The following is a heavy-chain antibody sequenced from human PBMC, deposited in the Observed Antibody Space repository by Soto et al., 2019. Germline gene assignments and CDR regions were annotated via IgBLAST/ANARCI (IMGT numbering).Heavy chain of an antibody. J-gene: IGHJ6*03. CDR1: GGSISSYY. V-gene: IGHV4-59*01. CDR3: GRVDQWLVLRYYSSSMAA. Sequence: PSETLSLTCTVSGGSISSYYWSWIRQPPGKGLEWVGYIYYSGSTNYNPSLKSRVTISVDKSKNQFSLKVSSFTASEQAVYFFGRVDQWLVLRYYSSSMAAWAKGPTVTVPS. CDR2: IYYSGST. D-gene: IGHD6-19*01.